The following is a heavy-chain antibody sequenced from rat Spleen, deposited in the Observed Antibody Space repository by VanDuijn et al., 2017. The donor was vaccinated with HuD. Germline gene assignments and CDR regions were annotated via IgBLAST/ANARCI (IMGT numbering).Heavy chain of an antibody. V-gene: IGHV2-45*01. CDR1: GFSLTSYN. CDR2: MWSGGST. Sequence: QVQLNESGPGLVQPSQTLSLTCTVSGFSLTSYNVHWVRPPPGNGLEWWGVMWSGGSTDYNSALKSRLSISRDTSKNQVFLKMNSLQSEDTTTYYCARGNYELDYWGQGVMVTVSS. J-gene: IGHJ2*01. D-gene: IGHD1-10*01. CDR3: ARGNYELDY.